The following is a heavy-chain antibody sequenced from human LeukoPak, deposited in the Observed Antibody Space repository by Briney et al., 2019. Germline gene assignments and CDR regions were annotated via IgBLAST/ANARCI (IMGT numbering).Heavy chain of an antibody. Sequence: GETLTLTCAASGFTFSSYSMNWVRQPPGKGLEWVSSISSSSSYIYYADSVKGRFTTIRDNAKNSLYLQMNSLRAEDTAVYYCARDGRGGHNDFWGQGTLITVSS. V-gene: IGHV3-21*01. CDR3: ARDGRGGHNDF. CDR1: GFTFSSYS. D-gene: IGHD4-23*01. J-gene: IGHJ4*02. CDR2: ISSSSSYI.